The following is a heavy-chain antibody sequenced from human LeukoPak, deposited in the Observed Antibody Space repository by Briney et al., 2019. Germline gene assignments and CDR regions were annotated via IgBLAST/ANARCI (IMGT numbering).Heavy chain of an antibody. J-gene: IGHJ4*02. V-gene: IGHV1-2*02. CDR2: INPNSGGT. D-gene: IGHD3-22*01. CDR3: ARSYYYDSDFDY. Sequence: ASVKVSCKASGYTFTGYYMHWVRQAPGQGLEWMGWINPNSGGTNYAQKFQGRVTMTRDTAISTAYMELSRLRSDDTAVYYCARSYYYDSDFDYWGQGTLVTVSS. CDR1: GYTFTGYY.